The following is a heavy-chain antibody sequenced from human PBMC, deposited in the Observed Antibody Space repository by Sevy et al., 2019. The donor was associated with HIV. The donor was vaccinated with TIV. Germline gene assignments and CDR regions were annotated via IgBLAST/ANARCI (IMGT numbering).Heavy chain of an antibody. J-gene: IGHJ3*02. CDR3: ARLRYCSSTSCYTYYGADAFDI. CDR1: GFTFSTYW. Sequence: GGSLRLSCAASGFTFSTYWMHWVRQAPGKGLVWVSRINSDGSSTSYADSVKGRFTISRANAKNTLYLQMNSLRAEDTAVYYCARLRYCSSTSCYTYYGADAFDIWGQGTMVTVSS. V-gene: IGHV3-74*01. CDR2: INSDGSST. D-gene: IGHD2-2*02.